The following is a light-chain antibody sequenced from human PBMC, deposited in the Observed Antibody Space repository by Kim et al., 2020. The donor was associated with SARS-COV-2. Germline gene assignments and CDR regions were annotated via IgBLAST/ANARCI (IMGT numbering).Light chain of an antibody. CDR3: GTWDTTLGAQVV. CDR2: DNN. Sequence: QKVTISCSGSTSNIGNNFVSWYQQLPGTAPQLLIYDNNKRPSGIPDRFSGSKSGTSATLGITGLQTGDEADYYCGTWDTTLGAQVVFGGGTKLTVL. V-gene: IGLV1-51*01. J-gene: IGLJ2*01. CDR1: TSNIGNNF.